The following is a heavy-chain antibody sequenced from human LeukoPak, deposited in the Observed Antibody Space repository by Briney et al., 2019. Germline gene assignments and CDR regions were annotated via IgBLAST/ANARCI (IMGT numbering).Heavy chain of an antibody. CDR1: GFTFSSFA. CDR2: ISGSGCAT. Sequence: GSLRLSCGASGFTFSSFAMSWVRLAPGKGLEWVSVISGSGCATHYADSVKGRFTISRDNSKNTLYLQMNSLRAEDTAIYYCAKAPPVATIRYFDSWGQGTLVTVSS. CDR3: AKAPPVATIRYFDS. J-gene: IGHJ4*02. D-gene: IGHD5-12*01. V-gene: IGHV3-23*01.